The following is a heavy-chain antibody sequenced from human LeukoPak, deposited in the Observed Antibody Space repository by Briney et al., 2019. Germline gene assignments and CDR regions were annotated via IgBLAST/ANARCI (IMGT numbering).Heavy chain of an antibody. D-gene: IGHD3-10*01. Sequence: VSVKVSCKASGYSFRNYGISWVRQAPGQGLEYMGWISVYNGNTNYAQRLQGRVTMTADTSTSTVYMELRSLRSDDTAVYYCARGGGGYYGSGSYPIDHWGQGTLVTVSS. CDR1: GYSFRNYG. CDR3: ARGGGGYYGSGSYPIDH. CDR2: ISVYNGNT. V-gene: IGHV1-18*01. J-gene: IGHJ4*02.